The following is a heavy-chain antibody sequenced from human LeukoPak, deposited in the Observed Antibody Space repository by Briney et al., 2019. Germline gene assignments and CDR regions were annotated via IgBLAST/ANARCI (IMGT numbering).Heavy chain of an antibody. CDR2: SSSGSTI. CDR1: GFTFSSYG. D-gene: IGHD6-19*01. CDR3: AREDSSGLDY. V-gene: IGHV3-48*04. J-gene: IGHJ4*02. Sequence: GGSLRLSCAASGFTFSSYGIHWVRQAPGKGLEWVSSSSGSTIYYADSVKGRFTISRDNAKNSLYLQMNSLRAEDTAIYYCAREDSSGLDYWGQGTLVTVSS.